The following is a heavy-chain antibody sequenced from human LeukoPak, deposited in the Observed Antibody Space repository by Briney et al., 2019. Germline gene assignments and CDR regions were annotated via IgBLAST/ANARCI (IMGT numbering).Heavy chain of an antibody. CDR1: GGSFSGYY. CDR2: INHSGST. CDR3: ARGPPITTVGQFDP. Sequence: SETLSLTCAVYGGSFSGYYWSWIRQPPGKGLEWIGEINHSGSTNYNPSLKSRVTISVDTSKNQFSLKLSSVTAADTAVYYCARGPPITTVGQFDPWGQGTLVTVSS. J-gene: IGHJ5*02. V-gene: IGHV4-34*01. D-gene: IGHD4-23*01.